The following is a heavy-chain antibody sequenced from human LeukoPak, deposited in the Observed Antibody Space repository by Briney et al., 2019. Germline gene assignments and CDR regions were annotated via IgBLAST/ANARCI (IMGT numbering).Heavy chain of an antibody. J-gene: IGHJ4*02. V-gene: IGHV4-4*07. CDR1: GGSISSYY. Sequence: SETLSLTCTVSGGSISSYYWSWIRQPAGKGLEWIGRIYTSGSTNYNPSLKSRVTMSVDTSKNQFSLKLSSVTAADTAAYYCARSGYCSSTSCYTRVRYFDYWGQGTLVTVSS. CDR2: IYTSGST. CDR3: ARSGYCSSTSCYTRVRYFDY. D-gene: IGHD2-2*02.